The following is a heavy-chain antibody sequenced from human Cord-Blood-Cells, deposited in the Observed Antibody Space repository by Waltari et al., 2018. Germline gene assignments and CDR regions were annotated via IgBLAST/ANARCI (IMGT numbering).Heavy chain of an antibody. CDR2: INHSGST. CDR3: ARRDYDILTGYDY. J-gene: IGHJ4*02. CDR1: GGSFSGYY. V-gene: IGHV4-34*01. D-gene: IGHD3-9*01. Sequence: VQLQQWGAGLLKPSEPLSLTGAAAGGSFSGYYWSWIRQPPGKGLWWIGEINHSGSTNYNPSLKSRFTISVDTSKNQFSLKLSSVTAADTAVYYCARRDYDILTGYDYWGQGTLVTVSS.